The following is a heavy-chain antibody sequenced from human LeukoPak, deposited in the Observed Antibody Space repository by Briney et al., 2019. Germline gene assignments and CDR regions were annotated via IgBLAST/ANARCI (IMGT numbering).Heavy chain of an antibody. CDR2: IYYSGST. V-gene: IGHV4-39*01. CDR1: GGSISSSSYY. Sequence: SETLSLTCTVSGGSISSSSYYWGWIRQPPGKGLEWIGSIYYSGSTYYNPSLKSRVTISVDTSKNQFSLKLSSVTAADTAVYYCVGYSYGRETFDYWGQGTLVTVPS. J-gene: IGHJ4*02. CDR3: VGYSYGRETFDY. D-gene: IGHD5-18*01.